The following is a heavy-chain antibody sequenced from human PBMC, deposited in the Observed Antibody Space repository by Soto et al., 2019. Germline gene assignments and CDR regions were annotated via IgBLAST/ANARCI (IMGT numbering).Heavy chain of an antibody. V-gene: IGHV3-66*01. Sequence: ESGGGLVQAGGSLRLSCAASGFTVSTKYMSWVRQAPGKGLEWVSVIYSGGSTFYADSVRGRFTISRDNSKNTVNLQMNSLRAEDTAVYHCARDPWAADYWGQGTLVTVSS. D-gene: IGHD3-16*01. CDR3: ARDPWAADY. CDR2: IYSGGST. J-gene: IGHJ4*02. CDR1: GFTVSTKY.